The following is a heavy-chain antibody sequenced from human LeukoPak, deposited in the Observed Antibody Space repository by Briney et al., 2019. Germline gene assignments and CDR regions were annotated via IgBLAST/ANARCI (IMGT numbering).Heavy chain of an antibody. CDR2: IYHSGST. D-gene: IGHD3-22*01. Sequence: PSQTLSLTCAVSGGSISSGGYSWSWLRQPPGTGLEWIGYIYHSGSTYYNPSLKSRVTISVDRSKNQFSLKLSSVTAADTAVYYCATDSSGYYPYYYGMDVWGQGTTVTVSS. CDR3: ATDSSGYYPYYYGMDV. CDR1: GGSISSGGYS. J-gene: IGHJ6*02. V-gene: IGHV4-30-2*01.